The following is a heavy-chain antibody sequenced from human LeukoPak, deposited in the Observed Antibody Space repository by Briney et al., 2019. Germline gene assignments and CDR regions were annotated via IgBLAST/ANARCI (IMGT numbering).Heavy chain of an antibody. J-gene: IGHJ4*02. D-gene: IGHD6-19*01. CDR1: GYTFTGYC. V-gene: IGHV1-2*02. Sequence: ASVKVSCKASGYTFTGYCMHWVRQAPGQGREWMGWINPKSAGTNYAQKFQGRVTMTRDTSISTTYMELSRLRSDDTAVYYCARDLGISGWYAPPLGYFDYWGQGTLVTVSS. CDR2: INPKSAGT. CDR3: ARDLGISGWYAPPLGYFDY.